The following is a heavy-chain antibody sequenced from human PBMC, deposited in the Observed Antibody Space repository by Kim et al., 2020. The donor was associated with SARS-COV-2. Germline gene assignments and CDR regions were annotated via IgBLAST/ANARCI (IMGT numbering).Heavy chain of an antibody. V-gene: IGHV4-39*01. Sequence: SETLSLTCTVSGDSISSTGHFWAWIRQPPGKGLEWIATIKYSERTDYNPSLKSRVTIFVDTSKNQFSLKLSSVTAADMAVYYCARHGRPLALDPCGQGTL. J-gene: IGHJ5*02. CDR1: GDSISSTGHF. CDR2: IKYSERT. CDR3: ARHGRPLALDP.